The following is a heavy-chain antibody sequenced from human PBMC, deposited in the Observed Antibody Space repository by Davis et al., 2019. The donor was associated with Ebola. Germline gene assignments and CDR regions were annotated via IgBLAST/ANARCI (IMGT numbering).Heavy chain of an antibody. D-gene: IGHD2-15*01. CDR1: GYIFANYW. CDR2: IFPGDSET. CDR3: ARDIPSSYNWFDP. J-gene: IGHJ5*02. V-gene: IGHV5-51*04. Sequence: KVSCKASGYIFANYWIGWVRQKPGKGLEWMGIIFPGDSETRYSPSFQGQVTISVDRPVSSVFLQWSSLRASDTAIYYCARDIPSSYNWFDPWGQGTQVTVSS.